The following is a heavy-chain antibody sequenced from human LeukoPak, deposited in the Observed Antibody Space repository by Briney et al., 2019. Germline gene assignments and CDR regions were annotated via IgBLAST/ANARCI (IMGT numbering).Heavy chain of an antibody. CDR2: IYYSGST. D-gene: IGHD6-13*01. V-gene: IGHV4-59*01. Sequence: PSETLSLTCTVSGGSISSYYWSWIRQPPGKGLEWIGYIYYSGSTNYNPSLKSRVTISVDTSKNQFSLKLSSVTAADTAVYYCASSSWSQTKYYWYFDLWGRGTLVTVSS. CDR3: ASSSWSQTKYYWYFDL. J-gene: IGHJ2*01. CDR1: GGSISSYY.